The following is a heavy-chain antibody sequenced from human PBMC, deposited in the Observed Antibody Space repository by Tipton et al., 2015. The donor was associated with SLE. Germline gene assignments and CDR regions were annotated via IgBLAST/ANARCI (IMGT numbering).Heavy chain of an antibody. CDR2: INHSGST. CDR1: GGSISSGSYY. CDR3: ARGGSPHFFDP. Sequence: TLSLTCTVSGGSISSGSYYWSWIRQPAGKGLEWIGEINHSGSTNYNPSLKSRVTISVDTSKNQFSLKLSSVTAADTAVYYCARGGSPHFFDPWGQGTLVTVSS. V-gene: IGHV4-61*09. D-gene: IGHD3-3*02. J-gene: IGHJ5*02.